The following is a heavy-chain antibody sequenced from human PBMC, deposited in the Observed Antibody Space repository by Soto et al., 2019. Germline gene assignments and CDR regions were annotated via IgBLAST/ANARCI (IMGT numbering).Heavy chain of an antibody. V-gene: IGHV4-34*01. Sequence: SETLSLSCAGYGGSFSGYYCIWIRQPLGKGQEWIGEINHSGSTNYNPSLKSRVTISVDTSKNQFSLKLSSVTAADTAVYYCARQTELGRIDYCGQGTLDTGSA. CDR2: INHSGST. D-gene: IGHD1-1*01. J-gene: IGHJ4*02. CDR1: GGSFSGYY. CDR3: ARQTELGRIDY.